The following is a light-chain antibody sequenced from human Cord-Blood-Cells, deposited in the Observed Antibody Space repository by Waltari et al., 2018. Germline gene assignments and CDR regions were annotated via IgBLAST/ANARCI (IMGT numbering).Light chain of an antibody. V-gene: IGKV3-11*01. Sequence: DIVFIPSPPTPSLSPWERATLSFGASPCCSSYLAVSQQKPGQAPRLLIYEASNRATGIPARVSGSGSGTDFTLTISSLEPEDFAVYYCQQRSNCSTFGGGTKVEIK. CDR3: QQRSNCST. J-gene: IGKJ4*01. CDR1: PCCSSY. CDR2: EAS.